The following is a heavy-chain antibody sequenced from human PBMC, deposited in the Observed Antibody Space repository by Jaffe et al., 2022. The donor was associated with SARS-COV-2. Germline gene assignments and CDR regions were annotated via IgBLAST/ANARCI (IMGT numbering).Heavy chain of an antibody. V-gene: IGHV3-74*01. J-gene: IGHJ6*02. Sequence: EVQLVESGGGLVQPGGSLRLSCAASGFTFSSYWMHWVRQAPGKGLVWVSRINSDGSSTSYADSVKGRFTISRDNAKNTLYLQMNSLRAEDTAVYYCARAGGYYGSGSYLYYGMDVWGQGTTVTVSS. D-gene: IGHD3-10*01. CDR2: INSDGSST. CDR3: ARAGGYYGSGSYLYYGMDV. CDR1: GFTFSSYW.